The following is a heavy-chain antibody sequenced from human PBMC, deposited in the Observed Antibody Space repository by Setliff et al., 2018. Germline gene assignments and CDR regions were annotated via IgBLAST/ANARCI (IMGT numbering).Heavy chain of an antibody. CDR3: ARSGYDNGFQH. V-gene: IGHV4-30-4*08. J-gene: IGHJ1*01. CDR1: GGSISSGDYY. CDR2: IYYSGST. Sequence: SETLSLTRTVSGGSISSGDYYWSWIRQPPGKGLEWIGYIYYSGSTYYNPSLKNPVTISVDTSKNQFSLKLSSVTAADTAVYYCARSGYDNGFQHWGQGTLVTVSS. D-gene: IGHD3-22*01.